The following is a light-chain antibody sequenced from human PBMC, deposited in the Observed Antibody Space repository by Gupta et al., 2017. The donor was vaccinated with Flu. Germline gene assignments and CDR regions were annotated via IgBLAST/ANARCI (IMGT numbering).Light chain of an antibody. CDR3: RQGKYWPYT. J-gene: IGKJ2*01. V-gene: IGKV2-30*01. CDR2: KGS. CDR1: QGLVYSDGNTY. Sequence: DVVMTQSPLSLPVTLGQPASISCRSTQGLVYSDGNTYLNWFHQRPGQSPRRLIYKGSDRDSGVPDRFSGSGSGTDFTLKISRVEAEDVGVYYCRQGKYWPYTFGQGTKLEIK.